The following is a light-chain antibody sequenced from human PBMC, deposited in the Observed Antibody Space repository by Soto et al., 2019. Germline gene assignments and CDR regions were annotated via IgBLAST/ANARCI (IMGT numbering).Light chain of an antibody. J-gene: IGKJ1*01. CDR1: QSVGSN. V-gene: IGKV3-15*01. CDR3: QQYNNRPPWT. Sequence: EIVVTQSPATLSVSPGERATLSCRASQSVGSNLAWYQQKPGQAPRLLMYGASTRATAVPARFSGSGSGAEFTLTISSLQSEDFAVYYCQQYNNRPPWTFGQGTKVEIE. CDR2: GAS.